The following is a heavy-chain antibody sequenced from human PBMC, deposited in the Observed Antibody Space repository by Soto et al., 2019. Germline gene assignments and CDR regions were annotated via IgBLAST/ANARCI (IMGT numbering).Heavy chain of an antibody. CDR2: IYYSRST. J-gene: IGHJ6*02. CDR1: GGSVISPNSY. Sequence: QLQLQESGPGLVKPSETLSLTCTVSGGSVISPNSYWGWIRRAPGKGLEWLGNIYYSRSTYYIPSLESRLTISADTSKNQFSLRLTSVTAADTAVYYCARGSCTGGACEGAVAVWGRGTTVTVSS. D-gene: IGHD2-8*02. CDR3: ARGSCTGGACEGAVAV. V-gene: IGHV4-39*01.